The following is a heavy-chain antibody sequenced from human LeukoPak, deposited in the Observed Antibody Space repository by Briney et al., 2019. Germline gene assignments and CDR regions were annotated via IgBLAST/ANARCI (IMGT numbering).Heavy chain of an antibody. CDR2: INPNSGGT. D-gene: IGHD4-17*01. J-gene: IGHJ6*02. V-gene: IGHV1-2*02. CDR1: GYTFTGYY. Sequence: GASVKVSCKASGYTFTGYYMHWVRQAPGQGLEWMGWINPNSGGTNYAQKFQGRVTMTRDTSISTAYMELSSLRSEDTAVYYCARGGPRRYGPQSVRGDGMDVWGQGTTVTVSS. CDR3: ARGGPRRYGPQSVRGDGMDV.